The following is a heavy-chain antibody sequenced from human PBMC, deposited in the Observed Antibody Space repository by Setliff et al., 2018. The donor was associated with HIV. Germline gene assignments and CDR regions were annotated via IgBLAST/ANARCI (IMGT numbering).Heavy chain of an antibody. CDR1: GFTFSSYS. J-gene: IGHJ6*02. V-gene: IGHV3-21*01. CDR2: ISSSSSYI. CDR3: VKDVLKFYFGLDGMDV. Sequence: PGGSLRLSCAASGFTFSSYSMTWIRQAPGKGLEGVSSISSSSSYIYYADSIKGRFTISRDNAKSSLYLQMNSLRAKETAVYYCVKDVLKFYFGLDGMDVWGQGTTVTVSS. D-gene: IGHD3-10*01.